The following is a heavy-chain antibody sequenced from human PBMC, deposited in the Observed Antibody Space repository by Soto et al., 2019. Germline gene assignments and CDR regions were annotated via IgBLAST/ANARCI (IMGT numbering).Heavy chain of an antibody. J-gene: IGHJ4*02. V-gene: IGHV1-69*13. CDR1: GGTFSSYA. CDR3: AKDYYDSSGHIDY. D-gene: IGHD3-22*01. CDR2: IIPIFGTA. Sequence: SVKVSCKASGGTFSSYAISWVRQAPGQGLEWMGGIIPIFGTANYAQKFQGRVTITADESTSTAYMELSSLRSEDTAVYYCAKDYYDSSGHIDYWGQGTLVTVSS.